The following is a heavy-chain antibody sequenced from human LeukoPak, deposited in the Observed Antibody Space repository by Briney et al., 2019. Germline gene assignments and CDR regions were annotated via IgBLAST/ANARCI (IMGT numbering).Heavy chain of an antibody. V-gene: IGHV4-59*12. D-gene: IGHD4-23*01. CDR2: IYYSGST. Sequence: SETLSLTCTVSGGSISNYYWSWIRQPPGKGLEWIGYIYYSGSTNYNPSLKSRVTISVYTSKNQVSLKLSSVTAADTAVYYCAKDSEPEAVVLFDYWGQGTLVTVSS. CDR1: GGSISNYY. CDR3: AKDSEPEAVVLFDY. J-gene: IGHJ4*02.